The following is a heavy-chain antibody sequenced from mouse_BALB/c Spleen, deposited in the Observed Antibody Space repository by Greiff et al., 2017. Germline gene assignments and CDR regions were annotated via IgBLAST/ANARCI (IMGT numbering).Heavy chain of an antibody. J-gene: IGHJ2*01. Sequence: DVMLVESGGGLVKPGGSLKLSCAASGFTFSSYAMSWVRQTPEKRLEWVASISSGGSTYYPDSVKGRFTISRDNARNILYLQMSSLRSEDTAMYYCARRYYGSSFYFDYWGQGTTLTVSS. CDR1: GFTFSSYA. V-gene: IGHV5-6-5*01. D-gene: IGHD1-1*01. CDR2: ISSGGST. CDR3: ARRYYGSSFYFDY.